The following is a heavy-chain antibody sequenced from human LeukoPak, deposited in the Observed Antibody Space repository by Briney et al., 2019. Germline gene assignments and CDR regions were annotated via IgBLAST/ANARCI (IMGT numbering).Heavy chain of an antibody. CDR2: IIPIFGTA. CDR3: AKAWFAISPELDAFDI. V-gene: IGHV1-69*13. J-gene: IGHJ3*02. Sequence: ASVKVSCKASGGTFSSYAISWARQAPGQGLEWMGGIIPIFGTANYAQKFQGRVTITADESTSTAYMELSSLRSEDTAVYYCAKAWFAISPELDAFDIWGQGTMVTVSS. CDR1: GGTFSSYA. D-gene: IGHD2-21*01.